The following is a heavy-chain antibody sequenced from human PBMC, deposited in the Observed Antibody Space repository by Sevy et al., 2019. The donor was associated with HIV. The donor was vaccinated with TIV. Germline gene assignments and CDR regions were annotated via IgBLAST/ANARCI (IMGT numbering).Heavy chain of an antibody. CDR3: AWRVRGVINNVDFDY. Sequence: ASVKVSCKASGGTFSSYAISWVRQAPGQGLEWMGGIIPIFGTANYAQKFQGRVTITTDKSTSTAYMELSSLSSEDTAVYYCAWRVRGVINNVDFDYWGQGTLVTVSS. V-gene: IGHV1-69*05. D-gene: IGHD3-10*01. CDR2: IIPIFGTA. J-gene: IGHJ4*02. CDR1: GGTFSSYA.